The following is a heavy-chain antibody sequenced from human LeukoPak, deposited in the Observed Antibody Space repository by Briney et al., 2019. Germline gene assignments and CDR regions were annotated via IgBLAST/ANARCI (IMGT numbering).Heavy chain of an antibody. CDR2: IIGSGAST. V-gene: IGHV3-23*01. CDR3: AKGSKAHPLRGSYLNY. Sequence: GGSLRLSCAPSGFTFSIYAMSWVRQAPEKGLEWVSAIIGSGASTYYADSVKGRFTISRDNSKNTLYLQMNSLRAEDTAVYYCAKGSKAHPLRGSYLNYWGQGTLVTVSS. J-gene: IGHJ4*02. CDR1: GFTFSIYA. D-gene: IGHD1-26*01.